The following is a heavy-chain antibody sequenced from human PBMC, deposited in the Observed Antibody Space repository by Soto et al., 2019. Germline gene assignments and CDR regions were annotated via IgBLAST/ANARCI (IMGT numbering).Heavy chain of an antibody. CDR2: ISTSGSDI. CDR1: GFTFSSYE. CDR3: DRESWRIQTDFDY. D-gene: IGHD5-18*01. Sequence: PGGSLRLSCEASGFTFSSYEMNWVRQAPGKGLEWVSYISTSGSDIYYADSVKGRFTISRDNAKNSLYLQMNSLRAEDTAVYYCDRESWRIQTDFDYWGQGTLVTVSS. J-gene: IGHJ4*02. V-gene: IGHV3-48*03.